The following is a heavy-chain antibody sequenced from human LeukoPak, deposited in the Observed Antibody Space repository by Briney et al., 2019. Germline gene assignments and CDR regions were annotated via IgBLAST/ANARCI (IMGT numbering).Heavy chain of an antibody. CDR2: ISWNSGSI. D-gene: IGHD6-13*01. CDR1: GFTFDDYA. V-gene: IGHV3-9*01. Sequence: GGSLRLSCAASGFTFDDYAMHWVRQAPGKGLEWVSGISWNSGSIDYADSVKGRFTISRDNAKNSLYLQMNSLRAEDTALYYCLAAAAPGYYYGMDVWGQGTTVTVSS. J-gene: IGHJ6*02. CDR3: LAAAAPGYYYGMDV.